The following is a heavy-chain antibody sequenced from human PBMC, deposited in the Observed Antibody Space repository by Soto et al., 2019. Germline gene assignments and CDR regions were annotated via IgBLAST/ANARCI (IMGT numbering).Heavy chain of an antibody. CDR2: IYSGGTT. V-gene: IGHV3-53*01. J-gene: IGHJ4*02. CDR3: ARDGGSSGVDY. D-gene: IGHD6-19*01. CDR1: GFTFSSYY. Sequence: GGSLRLSCAASGFTFSSYYMSWVRQAPGKGLEWVSVIYSGGTTYYSDSVKGRFTISRDNSKNTLYLQMNSLRAEDTAVYYCARDGGSSGVDYWGQGTLVTVSS.